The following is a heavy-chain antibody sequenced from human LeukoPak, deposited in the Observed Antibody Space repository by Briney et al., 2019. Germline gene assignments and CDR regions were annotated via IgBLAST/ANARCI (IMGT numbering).Heavy chain of an antibody. J-gene: IGHJ4*02. Sequence: SGPTLVHPTQTLTLTCTFSGFSLNTHAVVVGSVRQLPGQALVWLTFIYGDDDKRYSPSLESRLNITKDTSKNQVVLTMTDMDYVDTATYYCVHRTSVTSVDHWGQGTLVTVSS. V-gene: IGHV2-5*02. CDR3: VHRTSVTSVDH. CDR1: GFSLNTHAVV. CDR2: IYGDDDK. D-gene: IGHD4-17*01.